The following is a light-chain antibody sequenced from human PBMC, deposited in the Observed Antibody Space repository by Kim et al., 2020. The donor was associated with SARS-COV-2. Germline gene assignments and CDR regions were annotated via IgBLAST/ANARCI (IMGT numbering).Light chain of an antibody. CDR1: SSDVGGYNY. J-gene: IGLJ2*01. V-gene: IGLV2-14*03. Sequence: QSALTQPASVSGSPGQSITISCTGTSSDVGGYNYVSWYQQHPGKAPKHMIYDVSKRPSGVSDRFSGSKSGNTASLTISGLQAVDEADYYCNSYTTSTSLVFGGGTKLTVL. CDR2: DVS. CDR3: NSYTTSTSLV.